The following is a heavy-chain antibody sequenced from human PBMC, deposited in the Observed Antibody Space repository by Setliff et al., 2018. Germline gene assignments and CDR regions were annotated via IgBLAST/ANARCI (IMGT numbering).Heavy chain of an antibody. CDR1: GYSFSDFY. D-gene: IGHD2-2*01. J-gene: IGHJ5*02. V-gene: IGHV1-2*02. Sequence: GASVKVSCKASGYSFSDFYIHWVRQVPGRGPEWMGSINPKSGVTRYVQAFQDRVTMTRDTSITTAYMELSSLTYDDTAVYYCARDGASWLNWFDPWGQGTLVTVSS. CDR2: INPKSGVT. CDR3: ARDGASWLNWFDP.